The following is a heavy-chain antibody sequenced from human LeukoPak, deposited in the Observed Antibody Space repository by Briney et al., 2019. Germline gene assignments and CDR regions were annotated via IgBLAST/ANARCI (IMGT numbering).Heavy chain of an antibody. CDR3: ARILSSSWYEYFHH. CDR2: IIPIFGTA. D-gene: IGHD6-19*01. CDR1: RGTFSNYA. V-gene: IGHV1-69*13. J-gene: IGHJ1*01. Sequence: ASVKVSCKASRGTFSNYAISWVRQAPGQGLEWMGAIIPIFGTANYAQKFQGRVTITADDSTSTAYMELRSLRSEDTAVYYCARILSSSWYEYFHHWGQGTLVTVSS.